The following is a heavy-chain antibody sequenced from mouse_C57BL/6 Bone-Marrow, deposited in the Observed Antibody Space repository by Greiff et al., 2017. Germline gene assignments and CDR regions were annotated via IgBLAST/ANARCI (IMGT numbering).Heavy chain of an antibody. D-gene: IGHD2-2*01. CDR3: ARSLWLGFAY. J-gene: IGHJ3*01. CDR2: IHPNSGST. CDR1: GYTFTSYW. V-gene: IGHV1-64*01. Sequence: VHVKQPGAELVKPGASVKLSCKASGYTFTSYWMHWVKQRPGQGLEWIGMIHPNSGSTNYNEKFKSKATLTVDKSSSTAYMQLSSLTSEDSAVYYCARSLWLGFAYWGQGTLVTVSA.